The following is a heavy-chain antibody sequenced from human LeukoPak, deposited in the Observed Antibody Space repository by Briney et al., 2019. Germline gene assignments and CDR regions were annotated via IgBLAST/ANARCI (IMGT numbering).Heavy chain of an antibody. Sequence: PGGSLRLSCAASGFTVSSNYMSWVRQAPGKGLEWVSVIYSGGSTYYADSVEGRFTISRDNSKNTLYLQMNSLRAEGTAVYYCARVGEYYDILTGYSSWDYWGQGTLVTVSS. V-gene: IGHV3-66*02. CDR1: GFTVSSNY. J-gene: IGHJ4*02. CDR3: ARVGEYYDILTGYSSWDY. D-gene: IGHD3-9*01. CDR2: IYSGGST.